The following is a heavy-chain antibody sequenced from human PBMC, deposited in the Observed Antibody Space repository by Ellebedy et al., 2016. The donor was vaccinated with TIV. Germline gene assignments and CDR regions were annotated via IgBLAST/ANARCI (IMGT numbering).Heavy chain of an antibody. D-gene: IGHD3-22*01. J-gene: IGHJ4*02. V-gene: IGHV3-23*01. CDR1: GFTFSSYA. Sequence: GESLKISCAASGFTFSSYAMSWVRQAPGKGLEWVSTISNTGSRTYYADSVEGRFIISRDNSKKQHYLQMNSLRAEDTAVYYCAKGRGGGSASSAPRYYFDYWGLGTLVTVSS. CDR3: AKGRGGGSASSAPRYYFDY. CDR2: ISNTGSRT.